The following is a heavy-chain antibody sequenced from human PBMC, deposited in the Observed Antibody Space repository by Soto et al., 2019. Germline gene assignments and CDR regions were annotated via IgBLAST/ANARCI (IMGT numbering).Heavy chain of an antibody. CDR1: GFTFSGYN. D-gene: IGHD3-22*01. Sequence: EVQLVESGGGLVQPGGSLRLSCAASGFTFSGYNMNWVRQAPGKGLEWVSYISSSSGNIYYADSVMGRFTISRDNAKNSLYLQMNSLRAEDTAVYYCAKPRGYYDSSGYPTPDYWGQGTLVTVSS. CDR2: ISSSSGNI. J-gene: IGHJ4*02. V-gene: IGHV3-48*01. CDR3: AKPRGYYDSSGYPTPDY.